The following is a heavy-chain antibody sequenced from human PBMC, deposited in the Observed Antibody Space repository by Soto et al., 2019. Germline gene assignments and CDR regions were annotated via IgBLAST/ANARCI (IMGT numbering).Heavy chain of an antibody. Sequence: QVQLVQSGGEMKKPGASMRVSCKTSGYTFTYNGITWVRQAPGQGLEWMGWISAHNGNTKSAEKFQGRCTMSTDTSTSTAHMELTSLPSDDTAVYYCARGRGYSYAEDPLQNWGKGTMVIVSS. CDR1: GYTFTYNG. J-gene: IGHJ3*01. V-gene: IGHV1-18*04. CDR2: ISAHNGNT. CDR3: ARGRGYSYAEDPLQN. D-gene: IGHD5-18*01.